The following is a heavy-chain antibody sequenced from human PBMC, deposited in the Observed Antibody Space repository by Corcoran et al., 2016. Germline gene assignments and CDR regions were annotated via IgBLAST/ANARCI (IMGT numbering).Heavy chain of an antibody. CDR1: GGSVSSGSYY. D-gene: IGHD2-2*01. J-gene: IGHJ4*02. CDR3: ARGGSYCSSTSCYAYYFDY. CDR2: IYYSGST. V-gene: IGHV4-61*01. Sequence: QVQLQESGPGLVKPSETLSLTCTVSGGSVSSGSYYWSWIRQPPGKGLEWIGYIYYSGSTNYNPSLKSRVTISVDTSKNQFSLKLSSVTAADTAVYYCARGGSYCSSTSCYAYYFDYWGQGTLVTVSS.